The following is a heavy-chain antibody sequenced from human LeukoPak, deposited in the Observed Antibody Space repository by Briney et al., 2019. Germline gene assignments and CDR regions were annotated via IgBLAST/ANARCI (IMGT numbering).Heavy chain of an antibody. CDR2: LIPVYGSA. CDR1: GGSFTFTSHA. Sequence: SVKVSCKASGGSFTFTSHAISWVRQAPGQGLEWMGGLIPVYGSANYAQKFQGRVTITSDESTRTVFMELSSLRPEDSAVYYCAGFFYDNSGDAFDIWGQGTMVTVSS. J-gene: IGHJ3*02. D-gene: IGHD3-22*01. V-gene: IGHV1-69*01. CDR3: AGFFYDNSGDAFDI.